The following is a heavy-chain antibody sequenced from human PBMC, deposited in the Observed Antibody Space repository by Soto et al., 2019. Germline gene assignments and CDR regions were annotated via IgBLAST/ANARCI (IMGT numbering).Heavy chain of an antibody. Sequence: NPSETLSLTCTVSGGSITSYYWSWIRQPPGKGLEWIGYIYYSGTPNYNPSLKTRVTISVDTPKNQFSLKLTSVTAADTAVYYCARDLGFCSSTSCFPYFGPWGQGTLVTVSS. CDR2: IYYSGTP. CDR3: ARDLGFCSSTSCFPYFGP. V-gene: IGHV4-59*01. D-gene: IGHD2-2*01. CDR1: GGSITSYY. J-gene: IGHJ5*02.